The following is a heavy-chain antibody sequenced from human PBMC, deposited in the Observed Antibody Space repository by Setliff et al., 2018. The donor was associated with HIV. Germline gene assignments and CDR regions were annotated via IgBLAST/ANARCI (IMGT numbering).Heavy chain of an antibody. CDR1: GGSISSGSYY. J-gene: IGHJ3*02. CDR2: IYTSGST. Sequence: SETLSLTCTVSGGSISSGSYYWSWIRQPAGKGLEWIGRIYTSGSTNYNPSLKSRVTISLDTSKNQFSLKLSSVTAADTAVYYGAREVFSGWRIFDIWGHGTMVTVSS. D-gene: IGHD6-19*01. CDR3: AREVFSGWRIFDI. V-gene: IGHV4-61*02.